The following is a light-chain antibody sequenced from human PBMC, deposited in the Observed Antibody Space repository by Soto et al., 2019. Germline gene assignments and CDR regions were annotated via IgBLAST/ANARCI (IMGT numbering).Light chain of an antibody. CDR1: SSNIGGNS. CDR3: GSWDTSMSADV. Sequence: QSVMTQPPSVSAAPGQKVTISCSGSSSNIGGNSLSWYQQLQGTDPKLLIYDDNKRPSGSPARFSGAKSGTSATLVITGFQPGDEDAYYCGSWDTSMSADVFGTGTKVTVL. V-gene: IGLV1-51*01. J-gene: IGLJ1*01. CDR2: DDN.